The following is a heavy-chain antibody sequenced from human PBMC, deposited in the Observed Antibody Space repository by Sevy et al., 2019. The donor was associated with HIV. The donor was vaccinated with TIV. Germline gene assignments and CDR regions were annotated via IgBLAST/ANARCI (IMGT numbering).Heavy chain of an antibody. CDR3: ARAYCSGGRCYSLAY. J-gene: IGHJ4*02. D-gene: IGHD2-15*01. CDR2: ISAHNGDT. CDR1: GYTFTTYR. Sequence: ASVKVSCKASGYTFTTYRITWVRQAPGQGLESLGRISAHNGDTDYPQKFQGRVTMITDTSTSTAYMELRSLESDDTAIYYCARAYCSGGRCYSLAYWGQGTLVTVSS. V-gene: IGHV1-18*01.